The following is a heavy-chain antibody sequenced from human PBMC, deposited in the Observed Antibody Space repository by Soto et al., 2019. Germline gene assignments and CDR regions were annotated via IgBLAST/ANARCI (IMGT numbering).Heavy chain of an antibody. Sequence: LQLQGSGSGLVKPSQTLSLTCAVSGASISSSGYTWSWIRQPPGKGLEWIGYIYHSGSTYYNPSLKSGVTRSVDKSKNQFSLNLTSVTAADTAVYYCARDSGLGGFDPWGQGTLVTVSS. D-gene: IGHD6-19*01. CDR3: ARDSGLGGFDP. V-gene: IGHV4-30-2*01. J-gene: IGHJ5*02. CDR1: GASISSSGYT. CDR2: IYHSGST.